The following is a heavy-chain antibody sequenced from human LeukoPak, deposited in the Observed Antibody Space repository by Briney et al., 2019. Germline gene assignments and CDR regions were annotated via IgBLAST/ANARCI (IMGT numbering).Heavy chain of an antibody. J-gene: IGHJ5*02. V-gene: IGHV3-23*01. CDR2: ISNGKT. Sequence: PGRSLRLSCVASGFPFSSHAMSWVRQPPGKGLEWVSAISNGKTYYANSVRGRFTTSRDDSKNTVYLQMNSLRDEDTALYYCVREAGYCAPVCLKANWFDPWGQGTLVTVSS. D-gene: IGHD2-15*01. CDR1: GFPFSSHA. CDR3: VREAGYCAPVCLKANWFDP.